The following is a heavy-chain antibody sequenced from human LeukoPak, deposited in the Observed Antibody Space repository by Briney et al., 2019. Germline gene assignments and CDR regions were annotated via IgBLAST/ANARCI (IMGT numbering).Heavy chain of an antibody. Sequence: PGGSLRLSCAASGFTLSSYAMSWVRQAPGKGLEWVSAISGSGGSTYYADSVKGRFTISRDNSKNTLYLQMNSLRAEDTAVYYCAKGSTWFGEFHFDYWGQGTLVTVSS. CDR3: AKGSTWFGEFHFDY. D-gene: IGHD3-10*01. V-gene: IGHV3-23*01. CDR2: ISGSGGST. CDR1: GFTLSSYA. J-gene: IGHJ4*02.